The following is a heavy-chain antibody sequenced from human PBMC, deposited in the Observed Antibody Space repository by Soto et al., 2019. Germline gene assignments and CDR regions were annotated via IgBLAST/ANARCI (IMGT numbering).Heavy chain of an antibody. CDR3: AKGRGSGWAWYFDN. CDR1: GFTFKESA. D-gene: IGHD6-19*01. V-gene: IGHV3-23*01. CDR2: ISDTGAST. Sequence: GSLRLSCAAPGFTFKESAMNWVRQAPGKGLEWVASISDTGASTWYAESVRGRLSISRYNSKNTLYLQMNSLRVENTAVYYCAKGRGSGWAWYFDNWGQGTLVTVSS. J-gene: IGHJ4*02.